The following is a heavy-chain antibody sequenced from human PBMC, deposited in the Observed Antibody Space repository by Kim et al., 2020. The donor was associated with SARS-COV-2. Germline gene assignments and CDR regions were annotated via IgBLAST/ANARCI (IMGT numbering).Heavy chain of an antibody. V-gene: IGHV3-33*01. Sequence: KYYADSVKGRFTISRDNSKNTLYLQMNSLRAEDTAVYYCAREGSHRSLDYWGQGTLVTVSS. J-gene: IGHJ4*02. CDR3: AREGSHRSLDY. CDR2: K.